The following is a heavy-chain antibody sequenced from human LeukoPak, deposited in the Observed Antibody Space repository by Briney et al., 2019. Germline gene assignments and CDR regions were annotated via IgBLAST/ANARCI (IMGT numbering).Heavy chain of an antibody. CDR3: ASYFDDTGTASFDN. J-gene: IGHJ4*02. Sequence: TSETLSLTCSVSGGSVRRSDYYWAWIRQPPGKGLEWIGSVRYTGSSYYTPSHQSRVTISLDMSNNQFSLRMNSVTAADTAVYFCASYFDDTGTASFDNWGQGILVTVSS. CDR2: VRYTGSS. CDR1: GGSVRRSDYY. D-gene: IGHD3-22*01. V-gene: IGHV4-39*01.